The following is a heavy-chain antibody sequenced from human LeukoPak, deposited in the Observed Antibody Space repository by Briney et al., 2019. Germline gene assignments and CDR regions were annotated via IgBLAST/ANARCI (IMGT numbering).Heavy chain of an antibody. D-gene: IGHD5-18*01. CDR1: GFTFSSYE. J-gene: IGHJ4*02. Sequence: GGSLRLSCAASGFTFSSYEMHWVRQAPGKGLEWISYITSSAGTIYYADSAKGRFTISRDNAKSSLYLQMNSLRVGDTAVYYCARVHHNTAMVDIDYWGQGTLVTVSS. CDR2: ITSSAGTI. CDR3: ARVHHNTAMVDIDY. V-gene: IGHV3-48*03.